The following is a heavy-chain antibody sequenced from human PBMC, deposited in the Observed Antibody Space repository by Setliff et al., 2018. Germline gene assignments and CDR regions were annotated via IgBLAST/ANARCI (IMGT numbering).Heavy chain of an antibody. CDR3: VRAPYYYDSSGYWGAFDY. J-gene: IGHJ4*02. D-gene: IGHD3-22*01. CDR2: TIPMFGST. CDR1: GDTLSSYG. Sequence: SVKVSCKASGDTLSSYGISWVRQAPGQGLEWMGGTIPMFGSTSYAQKFQGRVTIITDESTTTAYMELSSLGSEDTAVYYCVRAPYYYDSSGYWGAFDYWGQGTLVTVSS. V-gene: IGHV1-69*05.